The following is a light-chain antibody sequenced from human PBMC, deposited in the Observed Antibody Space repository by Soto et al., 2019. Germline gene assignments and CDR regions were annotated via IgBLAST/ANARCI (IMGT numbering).Light chain of an antibody. V-gene: IGKV3-20*01. CDR3: HQYGSSPRT. Sequence: EIVLTQSPGTLSLSPGERATLSCRASQSVSSSYLAWYQQKPGQAPRLLIYGASSRATGIPDRFSGSGSGTDFPLTSSRLEVEDCEVYSCHQYGSSPRTFGQGTKVEI. CDR1: QSVSSSY. J-gene: IGKJ1*01. CDR2: GAS.